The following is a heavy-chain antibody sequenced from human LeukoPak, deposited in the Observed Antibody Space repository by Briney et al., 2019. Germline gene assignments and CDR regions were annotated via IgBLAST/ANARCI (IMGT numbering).Heavy chain of an antibody. V-gene: IGHV3-74*01. CDR3: ARDLDYKLDY. Sequence: GGSLRLSCAASGFTFSSYLMHWVRQAPGKGLVWVSRINTDGSTTNYADSVKGRFTISRDNAKNTLYLQMSSLRVEDTAVYYCARDLDYKLDYWGQGTLVTVSS. J-gene: IGHJ4*02. D-gene: IGHD4/OR15-4a*01. CDR1: GFTFSSYL. CDR2: INTDGSTT.